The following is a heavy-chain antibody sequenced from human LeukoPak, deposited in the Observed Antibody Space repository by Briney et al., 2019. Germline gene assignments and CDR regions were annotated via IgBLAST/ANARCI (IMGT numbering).Heavy chain of an antibody. D-gene: IGHD2-21*01. CDR3: AKDVVAIFTGAFFDS. CDR1: GFNFYDKT. Sequence: PGGSLRLSCTASGFNFYDKTMHWVRQSPGKGLEWVSGISWNSEKRDYADSVKGRFTISRDNAKNSLYLQMSSLRTEDTALYYCAKDVVAIFTGAFFDSWGQGTQVTVSS. J-gene: IGHJ4*02. CDR2: ISWNSEKR. V-gene: IGHV3-9*01.